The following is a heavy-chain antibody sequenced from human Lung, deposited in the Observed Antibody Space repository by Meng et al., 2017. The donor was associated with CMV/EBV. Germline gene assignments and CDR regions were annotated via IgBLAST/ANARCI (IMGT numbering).Heavy chain of an antibody. J-gene: IGHJ4*02. Sequence: RVMGPGQGLLKPSGTLALTCAVSGGAMGSTNWWSWVRQPPGKGLEWIGEIYHSGSTNYNPSLKSRVSISVDKSKNQFSLKLSSVTAADTAVYYCARADKVRFDYWGQGTLVTVSS. CDR3: ARADKVRFDY. CDR2: IYHSGST. V-gene: IGHV4-4*02. CDR1: GGAMGSTNW.